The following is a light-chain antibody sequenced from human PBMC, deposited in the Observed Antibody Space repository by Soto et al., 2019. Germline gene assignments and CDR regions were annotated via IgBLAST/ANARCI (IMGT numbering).Light chain of an antibody. V-gene: IGKV3-15*01. CDR3: QQYNNWPPIT. CDR2: AAS. CDR1: QSVSSN. J-gene: IGKJ1*01. Sequence: EIVMTQSPATLSVSPGERATLSCRASQSVSSNLAWYQQKPGQAPRLLIYAASTRATGIPARFSGSGSGTEFTLTISSLQSEDFAVYYCQQYNNWPPITFDQGTKVEIK.